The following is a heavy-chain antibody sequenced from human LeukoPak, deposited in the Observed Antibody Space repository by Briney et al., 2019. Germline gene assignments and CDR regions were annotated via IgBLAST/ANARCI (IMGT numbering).Heavy chain of an antibody. D-gene: IGHD2-2*01. CDR3: ARPTYCSNTRCYPFDY. Sequence: PGGSLRLSCAASGFTFSSFEMNWVRQAPGKGLEWVSSISSSGGHIYYGDSVKGRFTVSRDNAKNSLCLQMNSLRVEDTAVYYCARPTYCSNTRCYPFDYWGQGTLVTVSS. J-gene: IGHJ4*02. CDR2: ISSSGGHI. V-gene: IGHV3-21*06. CDR1: GFTFSSFE.